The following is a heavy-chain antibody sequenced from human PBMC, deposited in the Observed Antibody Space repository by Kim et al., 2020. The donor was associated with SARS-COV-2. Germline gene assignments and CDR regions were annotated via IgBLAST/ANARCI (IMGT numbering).Heavy chain of an antibody. CDR1: GFTFSSYS. CDR3: ARDRSREFLSGCPPIYYYSGMDV. D-gene: IGHD3-3*01. Sequence: GGSLRLSCAASGFTFSSYSMNWVRQAPGKGLEWVSSISSSSSYIYYADSVKGRFTISRDNAKNSLYLQMNSLRAEDTAVYYCARDRSREFLSGCPPIYYYSGMDVWGQGTTVTVSS. V-gene: IGHV3-21*01. CDR2: ISSSSSYI. J-gene: IGHJ6*02.